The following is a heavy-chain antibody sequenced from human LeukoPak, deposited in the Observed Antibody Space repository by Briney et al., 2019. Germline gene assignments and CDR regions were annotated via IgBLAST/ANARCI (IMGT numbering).Heavy chain of an antibody. D-gene: IGHD2-2*01. Sequence: PGGSLRLSCAASGFTFSDYYMSWIRQAPGKGLEWVSYISSSGSTIYYADSVKGRFTISRDNAKNSLYLQMNSLRAEDTAVYYCASLQGRIKYCSSTSCLDYWGQGTLVTVSS. J-gene: IGHJ4*02. V-gene: IGHV3-11*04. CDR1: GFTFSDYY. CDR2: ISSSGSTI. CDR3: ASLQGRIKYCSSTSCLDY.